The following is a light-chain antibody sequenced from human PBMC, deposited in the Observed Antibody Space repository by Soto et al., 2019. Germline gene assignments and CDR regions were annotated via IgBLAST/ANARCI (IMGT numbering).Light chain of an antibody. CDR3: QQYNNWPGT. J-gene: IGKJ1*01. CDR1: QSINSD. CDR2: GAS. Sequence: ESMMTQSPATLSVYPGETTRLSCRASQSINSDVAWYQQKPGQAPRLLIYGASTRATGIPARFSGSGSGTEFTLTISSLQSEDFAVYYCQQYNNWPGTFGQGTKVDVK. V-gene: IGKV3-15*01.